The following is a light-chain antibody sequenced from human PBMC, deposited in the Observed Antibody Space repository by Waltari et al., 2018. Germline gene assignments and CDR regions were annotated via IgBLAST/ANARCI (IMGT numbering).Light chain of an antibody. CDR3: QQCNSYLLT. V-gene: IGKV1-5*03. Sequence: DIQMTQSPSTLSASVGDRVTITCRASQSIGRSLAWYQQKPGKAPKVVIYAASILESGVPSRFSGSGSGTEFTLTISSLQPDDFATYYCQQCNSYLLTFGGGTKVEIK. CDR2: AAS. J-gene: IGKJ4*01. CDR1: QSIGRS.